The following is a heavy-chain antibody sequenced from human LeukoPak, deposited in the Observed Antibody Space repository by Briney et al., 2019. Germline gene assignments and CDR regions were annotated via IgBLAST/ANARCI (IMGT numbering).Heavy chain of an antibody. V-gene: IGHV4-30-4*08. Sequence: SQTLSLTCTVSGGSISSGDYYWSWIRQPPGKGREWIGYIYYSGSTYYNPSLKSRVTISVDTSKNQFSLKLSSVTAADTAVYYCARGRTTRASGFDPWGQGTLVTVSS. CDR1: GGSISSGDYY. J-gene: IGHJ5*02. CDR3: ARGRTTRASGFDP. CDR2: IYYSGST. D-gene: IGHD1-7*01.